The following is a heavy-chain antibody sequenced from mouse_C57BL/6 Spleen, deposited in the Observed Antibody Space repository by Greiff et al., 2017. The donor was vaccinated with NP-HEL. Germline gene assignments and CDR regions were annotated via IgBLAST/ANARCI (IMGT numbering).Heavy chain of an antibody. CDR3: ARSEDYEGTWFAY. Sequence: VQLQQSGAELVRPGTSVKVSCKASGYAFTNYLIEWVKQRPGQGLEWIGVINPGSGGTNYNEKFKGKATLTADKSSSTAYMQLSSLTSEDSAVYFCARSEDYEGTWFAYWGQGTLVTVSA. V-gene: IGHV1-54*01. D-gene: IGHD2-4*01. CDR2: INPGSGGT. J-gene: IGHJ3*01. CDR1: GYAFTNYL.